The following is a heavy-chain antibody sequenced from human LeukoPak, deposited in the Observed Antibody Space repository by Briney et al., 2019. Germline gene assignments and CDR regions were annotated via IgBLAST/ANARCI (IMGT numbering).Heavy chain of an antibody. D-gene: IGHD3-16*01. CDR2: IRNKANSYTT. J-gene: IGHJ5*02. CDR3: ARNLVA. CDR1: GFTFSDHY. Sequence: GGSLRLSCAASGFTFSDHYMDWVRQAPGKGLEWVGRIRNKANSYTTEYAASVKGRFTISRDDSKNSLYLQMNSLKTEDTAVYYSARNLVAWGQGTLVTVSS. V-gene: IGHV3-72*01.